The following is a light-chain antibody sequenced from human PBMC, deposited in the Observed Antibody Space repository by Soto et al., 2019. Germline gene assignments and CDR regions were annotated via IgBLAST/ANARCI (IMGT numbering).Light chain of an antibody. CDR2: HAS. CDR1: SSDIGGYNY. J-gene: IGLJ1*01. Sequence: QSVLTQPRSVSGSPGQSVAISCTGTSSDIGGYNYVSWYQQHPGRAPKLVIYHASKQPSGVPDRFSGSKSGNTASLTISGLQAEDEADYYCSSFAGGPYVFGTGTKATV. CDR3: SSFAGGPYV. V-gene: IGLV2-11*01.